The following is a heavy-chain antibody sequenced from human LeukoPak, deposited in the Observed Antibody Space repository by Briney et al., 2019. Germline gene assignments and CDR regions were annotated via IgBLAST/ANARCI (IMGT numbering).Heavy chain of an antibody. Sequence: ASVKVSCKASGYTFTSYYMHWVRQAPGQGLEWMGIINPSGGSTSYAQKFQGRVTMTRDTSTSTVYMELSSLRSEDTAVYYCARDAGPSLVGATDDAFDIWGQGTMVTVSS. V-gene: IGHV1-46*01. CDR3: ARDAGPSLVGATDDAFDI. CDR2: INPSGGST. J-gene: IGHJ3*02. D-gene: IGHD1-26*01. CDR1: GYTFTSYY.